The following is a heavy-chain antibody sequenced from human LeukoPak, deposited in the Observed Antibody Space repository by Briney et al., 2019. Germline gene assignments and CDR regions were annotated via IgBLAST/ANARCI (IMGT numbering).Heavy chain of an antibody. CDR3: AKSGYQLPPQPDYYGMDV. V-gene: IGHV3-23*01. Sequence: GGSLRLSCAASGFTFSSYAMSWVRQAPGKGLEWVSAISGSGGSTYYADSVKGRFTISRDNSKNTLYLLMNSLRAEDTAVYYCAKSGYQLPPQPDYYGMDVWGQGTTVTVSS. CDR1: GFTFSSYA. D-gene: IGHD2-2*01. J-gene: IGHJ6*02. CDR2: ISGSGGST.